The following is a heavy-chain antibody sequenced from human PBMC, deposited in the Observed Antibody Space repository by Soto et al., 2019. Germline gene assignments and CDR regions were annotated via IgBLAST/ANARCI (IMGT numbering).Heavy chain of an antibody. Sequence: ASVKVSCKASGGTFSSYAISWVRQAPGQGLEWMGGIIPIFGTANYAQKFQGRVTITADESTSTAYMELSSLRSEDTAVYYCASLDHCSRTRCYPRGYGMDVWGQGTTVTVSS. CDR1: GGTFSSYA. CDR3: ASLDHCSRTRCYPRGYGMDV. V-gene: IGHV1-69*13. D-gene: IGHD2-2*01. J-gene: IGHJ6*02. CDR2: IIPIFGTA.